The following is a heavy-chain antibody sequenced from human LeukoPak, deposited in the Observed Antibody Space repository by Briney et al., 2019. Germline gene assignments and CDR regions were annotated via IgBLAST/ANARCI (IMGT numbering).Heavy chain of an antibody. Sequence: VGSLRLSCAASGFTFSSYGMHWVRQAPGKGLEWVAVIAYDGSNKYYADSVKGRFTISRDNSKNTLYLQMNSLRAEDTAVYYCAKVCCSGGSCYPVDYWGQGTLVTVSS. CDR2: IAYDGSNK. CDR3: AKVCCSGGSCYPVDY. V-gene: IGHV3-30*18. J-gene: IGHJ4*02. D-gene: IGHD2-15*01. CDR1: GFTFSSYG.